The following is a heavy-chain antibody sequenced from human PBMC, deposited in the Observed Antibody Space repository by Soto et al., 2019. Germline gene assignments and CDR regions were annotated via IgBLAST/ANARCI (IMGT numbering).Heavy chain of an antibody. CDR3: ARGSREVRGVIIYFDY. J-gene: IGHJ4*02. V-gene: IGHV4-34*01. Sequence: SETLSLTCAVYGGSFSGYYWSWIRQPPGKGLEWIGEINHSGSTNYNPSLKSRVTISVDTSKNQFSLKLSSVTTADTAVYYCARGSREVRGVIIYFDYWGQGTLVTVSS. D-gene: IGHD3-10*01. CDR1: GGSFSGYY. CDR2: INHSGST.